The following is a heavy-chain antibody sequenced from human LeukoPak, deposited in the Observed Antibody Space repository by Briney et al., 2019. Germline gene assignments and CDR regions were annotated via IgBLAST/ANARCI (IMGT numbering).Heavy chain of an antibody. CDR1: GFTFSSYG. D-gene: IGHD1-26*01. Sequence: GGSLRLSCAASGFTFSSYGMHWVRQAPGKGLEWVAFIRYEGSNKYYADSVKGRFTISRDTSKNTLYLQMNSLRAEDTAVYYCARKGWELLWGYFDYWGQGTLVTVSS. J-gene: IGHJ4*02. CDR2: IRYEGSNK. CDR3: ARKGWELLWGYFDY. V-gene: IGHV3-30*02.